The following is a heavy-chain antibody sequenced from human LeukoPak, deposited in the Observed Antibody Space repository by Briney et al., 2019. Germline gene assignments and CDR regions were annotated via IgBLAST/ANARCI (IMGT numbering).Heavy chain of an antibody. Sequence: GESLQISSQGSGYGFTKYWIGWVRPMPGKGLEWMGIIYLGDSDTRYSPSFQGQVTISADKSVSTAYLQWSSLKASDTAMYYCARHVKDTSGFYYPDFDFWGQGTLVTVSS. J-gene: IGHJ4*02. V-gene: IGHV5-51*01. CDR3: ARHVKDTSGFYYPDFDF. CDR1: GYGFTKYW. CDR2: IYLGDSDT. D-gene: IGHD3-22*01.